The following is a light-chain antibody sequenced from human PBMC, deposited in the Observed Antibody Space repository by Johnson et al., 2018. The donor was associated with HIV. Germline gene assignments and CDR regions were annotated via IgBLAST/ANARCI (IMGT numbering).Light chain of an antibody. Sequence: QSVLTQPPSVSAAPGQKVTISCSGSNSNIGNNYVSWYQQLPGTAPKLLIYENNKRPSGIPDRFSGSKSGTSATLGITGLQTGDEADYYCGTWDSSLGAFVFGTGTKFTVL. J-gene: IGLJ1*01. CDR1: NSNIGNNY. CDR3: GTWDSSLGAFV. V-gene: IGLV1-51*02. CDR2: ENN.